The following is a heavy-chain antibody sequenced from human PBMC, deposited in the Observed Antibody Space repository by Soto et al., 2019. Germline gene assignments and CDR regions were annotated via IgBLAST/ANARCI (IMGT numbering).Heavy chain of an antibody. CDR2: IYWDDDK. D-gene: IGHD2-15*01. J-gene: IGHJ4*02. CDR3: AHLVVAGVTYYFDY. CDR1: GFSLSTSGVG. Sequence: ASGPTLGNPTHTLTLTCTCSGFSLSTSGVGVGWIRQPPGKALEWLAFIYWDDDKRYSPSLKSRLTIIKDTSKNQVVLRMTNMDPVDTATYNXAHLVVAGVTYYFDYWGQGTLVTVSS. V-gene: IGHV2-5*02.